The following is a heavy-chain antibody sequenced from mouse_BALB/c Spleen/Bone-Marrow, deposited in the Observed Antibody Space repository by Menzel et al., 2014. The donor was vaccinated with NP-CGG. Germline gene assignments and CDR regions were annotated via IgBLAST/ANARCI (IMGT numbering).Heavy chain of an antibody. J-gene: IGHJ4*01. CDR2: IDPSDSYT. V-gene: IGHV1-69*02. D-gene: IGHD2-3*01. Sequence: QVRLQQSGAELVKPGASVKLSCKASGYTFTSYWMHWVKQRPGQGLEWIGEIDPSDSYTNYNQKFKGKATLTVDKSSSTAYMQLSSLTSEDSAVYYCARWLLGYAMDYWGQGTSVTVSS. CDR3: ARWLLGYAMDY. CDR1: GYTFTSYW.